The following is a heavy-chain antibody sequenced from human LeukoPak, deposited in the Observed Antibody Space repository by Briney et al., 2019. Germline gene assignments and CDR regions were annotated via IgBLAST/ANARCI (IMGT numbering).Heavy chain of an antibody. V-gene: IGHV3-30*18. CDR1: GFTFSSYG. D-gene: IGHD3-22*01. Sequence: GRSLRLSCAASGFTFSSYGMHWVRQAPGKGLEWVAVISYDGSNKYYADSVKGRFTISRDNSKNTLYLQMNSLRAEDTAVYYCAKRMGYYYDSSGYRAGAFDIWGQGTMVTVSS. CDR3: AKRMGYYYDSSGYRAGAFDI. J-gene: IGHJ3*02. CDR2: ISYDGSNK.